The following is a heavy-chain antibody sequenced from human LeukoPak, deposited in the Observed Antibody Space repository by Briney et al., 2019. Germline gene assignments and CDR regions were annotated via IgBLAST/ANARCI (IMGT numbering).Heavy chain of an antibody. CDR3: ARAFGTTVRGVIIPHWFDP. Sequence: KPGGSLRLSCTASGLTFSDYYMSWIRQAPGKGLEWVSYISSIGSSIYYADSMRGRFTISRDNAKNSLYLQMNSLRADDTAVYYCARAFGTTVRGVIIPHWFDPWGQGTLVTVSS. J-gene: IGHJ5*02. V-gene: IGHV3-11*01. D-gene: IGHD3-10*01. CDR1: GLTFSDYY. CDR2: ISSIGSSI.